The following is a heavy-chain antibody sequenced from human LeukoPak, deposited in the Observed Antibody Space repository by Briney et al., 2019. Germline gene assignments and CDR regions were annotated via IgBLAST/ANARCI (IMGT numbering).Heavy chain of an antibody. D-gene: IGHD4-17*01. CDR2: ISWNSGSI. J-gene: IGHJ4*02. CDR1: GFTFDDYA. CDR3: AKDHYDYGDYVGGH. V-gene: IGHV3-9*01. Sequence: GGSLRLSCAASGFTFDDYAMHWVRHAPGKGLEWVSGISWNSGSIGYADSVKGRFTISRDNAKNSLYLQMNSLRAEDTALYYCAKDHYDYGDYVGGHWGQGTLVTVSS.